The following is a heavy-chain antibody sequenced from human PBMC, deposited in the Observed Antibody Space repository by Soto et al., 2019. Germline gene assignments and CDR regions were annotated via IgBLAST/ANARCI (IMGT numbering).Heavy chain of an antibody. CDR1: GGSINNYY. V-gene: IGHV4-59*01. CDR3: ARAGAATLSDY. D-gene: IGHD2-15*01. Sequence: QVQLQESGPGLVKPSETLSLTCSVSGGSINNYYCSWIRQPPGKGLEWIGYIYYSGSPNYNPSLKSRVTISVDTSKNQFSLHLSSVTAADTAVYYCARAGAATLSDYWGQGTLVTVSS. CDR2: IYYSGSP. J-gene: IGHJ4*02.